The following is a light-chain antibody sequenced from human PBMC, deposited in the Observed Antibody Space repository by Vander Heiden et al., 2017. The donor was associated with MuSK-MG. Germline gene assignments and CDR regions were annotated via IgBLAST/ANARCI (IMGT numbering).Light chain of an antibody. J-gene: IGKJ4*01. CDR3: QQYYSYPLT. CDR2: AAS. Sequence: AIRMTQSPSSFSASTGDRVTITCRASQGISSYLAWYQQKPGKAPKLLIYAASTLQSAVPSRFRGSGSGTDFTLTISCMQSEDFATYYCQQYYSYPLTFGGRTKVEIK. CDR1: QGISSY. V-gene: IGKV1-8*01.